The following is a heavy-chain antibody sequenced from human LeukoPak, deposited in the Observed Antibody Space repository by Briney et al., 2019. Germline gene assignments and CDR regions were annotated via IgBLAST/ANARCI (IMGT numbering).Heavy chain of an antibody. V-gene: IGHV3-7*03. CDR1: GFTFSHYW. CDR2: IHQYGSEK. Sequence: GGSLRLSCAVSGFTFSHYWMSWVRQAPGKGLEWVANIHQYGSEKYYVDSVKGRFSISRDNTKNSLSLQMNNLRVEDTAVYYCVREEDFYMDVWGRGTTVTVSS. J-gene: IGHJ6*03. CDR3: VREEDFYMDV.